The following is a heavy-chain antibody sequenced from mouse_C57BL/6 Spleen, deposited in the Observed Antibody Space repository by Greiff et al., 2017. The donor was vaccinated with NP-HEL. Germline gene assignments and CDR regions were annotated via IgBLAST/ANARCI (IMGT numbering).Heavy chain of an antibody. D-gene: IGHD1-1*01. CDR3: ARSGYCGSSSHWYFDV. CDR1: GYTFTSYW. Sequence: QVQLQQPGAELVKPGASVKLSCKASGYTFTSYWMHWVKQRPGQGLEWIGMIHPNSGSTNYNEKFKSKATLTVDKSSSTAYMQLSSLTSEDSAVYYCARSGYCGSSSHWYFDVWGTGTTVTVSS. CDR2: IHPNSGST. V-gene: IGHV1-64*01. J-gene: IGHJ1*03.